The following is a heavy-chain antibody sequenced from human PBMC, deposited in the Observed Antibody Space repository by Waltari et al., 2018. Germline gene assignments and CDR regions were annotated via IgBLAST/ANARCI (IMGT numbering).Heavy chain of an antibody. D-gene: IGHD3-3*01. V-gene: IGHV4-34*01. J-gene: IGHJ6*02. CDR3: ARGRPPYDFWSGYYRGPYYYGMDV. CDR2: INHSGIT. Sequence: QVQLQQWGAGLLKPSETLSLTCAVYGGSFSGYYWSWIRQPPGKGLEWIGEINHSGITNYNPSLKSRVTISVDTSKNQFSLKLSSVTAADTAVYYCARGRPPYDFWSGYYRGPYYYGMDVWGQGTTVTVSS. CDR1: GGSFSGYY.